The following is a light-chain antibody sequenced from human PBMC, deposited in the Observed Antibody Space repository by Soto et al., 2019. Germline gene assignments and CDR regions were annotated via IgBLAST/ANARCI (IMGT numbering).Light chain of an antibody. J-gene: IGKJ1*01. V-gene: IGKV1-5*01. CDR3: QKYETFSGT. CDR1: QSVSGW. CDR2: DDS. Sequence: DLQMTQSPSTLSSSLGDTVTVTCRASQSVSGWLAWYQQKTGEAPKLLIYDDSALPRGVPARLSGSGSGTKLNLTIARLQPDDFATYYCQKYETFSGTFGPGTKVDIK.